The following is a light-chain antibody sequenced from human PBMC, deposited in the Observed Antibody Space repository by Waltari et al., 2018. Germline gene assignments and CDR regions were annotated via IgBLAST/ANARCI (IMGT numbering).Light chain of an antibody. Sequence: SYELTQPLSASVALGQTASLTCGGSDIGTKNVHWYQQKPGQAPVLVLYRDSSRPSGIPGGFSGSNSGTTATLTISGAQAGDEADYYCQVWDTRKNWVFGGGTKLTVL. V-gene: IGLV3-9*01. CDR1: DIGTKN. CDR2: RDS. CDR3: QVWDTRKNWV. J-gene: IGLJ3*02.